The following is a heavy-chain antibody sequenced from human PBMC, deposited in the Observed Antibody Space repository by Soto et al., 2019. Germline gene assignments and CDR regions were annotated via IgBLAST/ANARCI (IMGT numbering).Heavy chain of an antibody. J-gene: IGHJ4*02. CDR3: XXXXXYSYGPGAYFDY. CDR2: ISGSGGST. D-gene: IGHD5-18*01. Sequence: EVQLLESGGGLVQPGGSLRLSCAASGFTFSSYAMSWVRQAPGKGLEWVSAISGSGGSTDYVDSVKGRFTISRDNSKNTLYLQMNSLRADDSAVYXXXXXXXYSYGPGAYFDYWGQGTLVTVSS. V-gene: IGHV3-23*01. CDR1: GFTFSSYA.